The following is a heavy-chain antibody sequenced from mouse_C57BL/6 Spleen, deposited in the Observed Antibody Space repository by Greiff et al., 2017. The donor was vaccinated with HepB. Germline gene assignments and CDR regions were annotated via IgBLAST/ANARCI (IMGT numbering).Heavy chain of an antibody. CDR2: IYPGSGST. CDR1: GYTFTSYW. CDR3: ASTTVVAHYYAMDY. Sequence: VQLQQPGAELVKPGASVKMSCKASGYTFTSYWITWVKQRPGQGLEWIGDIYPGSGSTNYNEKFKSKATLTVDTSSSTAYMQLSSLTSEDSAVYYCASTTVVAHYYAMDYWGQGTSVTVSS. J-gene: IGHJ4*01. V-gene: IGHV1-55*01. D-gene: IGHD1-1*01.